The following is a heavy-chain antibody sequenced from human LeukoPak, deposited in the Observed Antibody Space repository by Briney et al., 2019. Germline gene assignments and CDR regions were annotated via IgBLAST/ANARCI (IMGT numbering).Heavy chain of an antibody. CDR3: ARVKYDSSGYYDAFDI. Sequence: SETLSLTCAVSGGSISSGGYSWSWIRQPPGKGLEWIGYIYHSGSTYYNPSLKSRVTISVDRSKNQFSLKLSSVTAADTAAYYCARVKYDSSGYYDAFDIWGQGTMVTVSS. CDR1: GGSISSGGYS. V-gene: IGHV4-30-2*01. J-gene: IGHJ3*02. CDR2: IYHSGST. D-gene: IGHD3-22*01.